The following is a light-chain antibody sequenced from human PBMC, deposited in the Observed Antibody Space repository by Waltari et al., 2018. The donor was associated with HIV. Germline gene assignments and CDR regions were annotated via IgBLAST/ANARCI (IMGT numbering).Light chain of an antibody. V-gene: IGKV1-8*01. J-gene: IGKJ2*01. CDR1: QGTSSY. CDR3: QQYYSYPYT. Sequence: AIRMTQSPSSFSASTGDRVTITRRASQGTSSYLTWYQQKPGKAPKLLIYAASTLQSGVPSRFSGSGSGTDFTLTISCLQSEDVATYYCQQYYSYPYTFGQGTKLEIK. CDR2: AAS.